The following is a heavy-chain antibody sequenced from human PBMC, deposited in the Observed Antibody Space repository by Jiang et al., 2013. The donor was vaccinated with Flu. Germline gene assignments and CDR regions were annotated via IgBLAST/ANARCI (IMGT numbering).Heavy chain of an antibody. V-gene: IGHV4-31*02. J-gene: IGHJ6*02. D-gene: IGHD6-13*01. CDR3: ARDSTIAAALTGYYGMDV. Sequence: KGLEWIGYIYYSGSTYYNPSLKSRVTISVDTSKNQFSLKLSSVTAADTAVYYCARDSTIAAALTGYYGMDVWGQGTTVTVSS. CDR2: IYYSGST.